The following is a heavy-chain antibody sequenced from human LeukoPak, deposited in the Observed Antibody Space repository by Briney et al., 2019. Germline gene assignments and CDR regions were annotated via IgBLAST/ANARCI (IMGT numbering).Heavy chain of an antibody. V-gene: IGHV3-20*04. CDR2: INWNGGST. J-gene: IGHJ5*02. D-gene: IGHD3-10*01. CDR3: ARDPYYYGSGSYHNWFDP. Sequence: RPGGSLRLSCAASGFTFDDYGMSWVRQAPGKGLEWVSGINWNGGSTGYADSVKGRFTISRDNAKNSLYLQMNSLRAEDTAVYYCARDPYYYGSGSYHNWFDPWGQGTLVTVSS. CDR1: GFTFDDYG.